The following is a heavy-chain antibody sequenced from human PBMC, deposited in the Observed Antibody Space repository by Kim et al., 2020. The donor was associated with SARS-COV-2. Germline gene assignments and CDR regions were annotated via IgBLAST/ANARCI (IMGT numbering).Heavy chain of an antibody. CDR1: GFTFSSYG. CDR3: AKDVVIGESLYYYYYGMDV. J-gene: IGHJ6*02. D-gene: IGHD3-10*01. CDR2: ISYDGSNK. Sequence: GGSLRLSCAASGFTFSSYGMHWVRQAPGKGLEWVAVISYDGSNKYYADSVKGRFTISRDNPKNTLYLQMNSLSAEDTAVYYCAKDVVIGESLYYYYYGMDVWGQGTPVTVS. V-gene: IGHV3-30*18.